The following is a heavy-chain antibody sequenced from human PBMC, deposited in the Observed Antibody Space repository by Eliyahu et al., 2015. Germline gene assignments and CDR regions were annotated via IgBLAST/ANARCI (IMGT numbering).Heavy chain of an antibody. D-gene: IGHD5-18*01. CDR1: GFTFXGSA. J-gene: IGHJ4*02. Sequence: EGQLVESGGGLVLPGGSLXLSCXTSGFTFXGSAFHWVRQASGKGLEWLGRIRSKAKDYRTVYAASVEGRFTISRDDSKNTVYLHMNSLKTEDTAVYFCAEGHSAMAGFGDWGQGTLVTVSS. CDR3: AEGHSAMAGFGD. CDR2: IRSKAKDYRT. V-gene: IGHV3-73*02.